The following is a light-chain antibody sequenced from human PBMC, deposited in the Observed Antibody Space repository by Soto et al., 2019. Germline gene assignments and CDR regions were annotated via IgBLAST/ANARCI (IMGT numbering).Light chain of an antibody. CDR3: SSYTSSSTRV. CDR1: SSDVGGYNY. CDR2: DVS. V-gene: IGLV2-14*03. J-gene: IGLJ1*01. Sequence: QSVLTQPASVSGSPGQSITISCSGTSSDVGGYNYVSWYQQHPGKAPKVMIYDVSSRPSGASSRFSGSKSGNTASLTISGLQAEDEADYYCSSYTSSSTRVFGTGTKV.